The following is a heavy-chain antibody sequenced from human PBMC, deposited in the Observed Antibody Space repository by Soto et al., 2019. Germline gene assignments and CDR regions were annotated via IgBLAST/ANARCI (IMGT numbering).Heavy chain of an antibody. J-gene: IGHJ6*02. Sequence: QVQLQESGPGLVKPSETLSLTCTVSGGSISSYYWSWIRQPPGKGLEWIGYIYYSGSTNYNPSLTSRVPISVDTSKTQFSLQLSSVTAADTAVYYCARDSVVSGYGMDVWGQGTTVTVSS. V-gene: IGHV4-59*01. D-gene: IGHD3-10*01. CDR1: GGSISSYY. CDR2: IYYSGST. CDR3: ARDSVVSGYGMDV.